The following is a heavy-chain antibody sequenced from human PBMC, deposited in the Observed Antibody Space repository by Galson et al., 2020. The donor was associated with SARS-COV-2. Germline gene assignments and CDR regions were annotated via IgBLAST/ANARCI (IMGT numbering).Heavy chain of an antibody. J-gene: IGHJ4*02. D-gene: IGHD3-9*01. CDR3: ARQILTGYYSFYYFDY. CDR1: GGSISSSSYY. Sequence: SETLYLHCTVSGGSISSSSYYWGWIRQPPGEGLERIGSIYYSESNYYNPSLTNRVTMSVDTAKNQFSLKLSSVTAADTAVYYCARQILTGYYSFYYFDYWGQGTLVTGSS. CDR2: IYYSESN. V-gene: IGHV4-39*01.